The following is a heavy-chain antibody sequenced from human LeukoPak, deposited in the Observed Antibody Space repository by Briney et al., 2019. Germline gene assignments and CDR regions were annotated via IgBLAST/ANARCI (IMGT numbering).Heavy chain of an antibody. D-gene: IGHD2-15*01. J-gene: IGHJ1*01. CDR1: GFTFSSYS. CDR2: ISSTSSYI. Sequence: GGSLRLSCAASGFTFSSYSMNWVRQAPGKGLEWVSSISSTSSYIYYADSVKGRFTMSRDNAQNSLYLQMNSLRAEDTAVYYCARDTGYCSGGSCPGPFQHWGQGTLVTVSS. V-gene: IGHV3-21*04. CDR3: ARDTGYCSGGSCPGPFQH.